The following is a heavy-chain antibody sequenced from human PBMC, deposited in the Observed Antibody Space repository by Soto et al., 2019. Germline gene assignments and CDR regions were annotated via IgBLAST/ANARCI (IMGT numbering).Heavy chain of an antibody. CDR2: IYYSGST. CDR3: ARVFSDSSSFFDP. CDR1: GGSISSGGYY. Sequence: QVQLQESGPGLVKPSQTLSLTCTVSGGSISSGGYYWSWIRQHPGKGLEWIGYIYYSGSTYYNPSLKSRVTXSXDXAKTQFSLKLSSVTAADTAVYYCARVFSDSSSFFDPWGQGTLVTVSS. V-gene: IGHV4-31*03. D-gene: IGHD6-13*01. J-gene: IGHJ5*02.